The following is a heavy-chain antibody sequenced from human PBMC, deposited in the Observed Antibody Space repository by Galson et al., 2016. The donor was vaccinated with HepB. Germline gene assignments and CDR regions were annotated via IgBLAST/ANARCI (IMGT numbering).Heavy chain of an antibody. J-gene: IGHJ6*02. CDR3: ARVNYDFWKNYFYGMDV. Sequence: SLRLSCAASGLNVNDNYMTWVRQAPGKGLEWVSVIYSGGTTFYADSVKDSFTISRDSSTNTVYLQMNSLRAEDTAVYFCARVNYDFWKNYFYGMDVWGQGTTVTVSS. CDR2: IYSGGTT. CDR1: GLNVNDNY. D-gene: IGHD3-3*01. V-gene: IGHV3-66*01.